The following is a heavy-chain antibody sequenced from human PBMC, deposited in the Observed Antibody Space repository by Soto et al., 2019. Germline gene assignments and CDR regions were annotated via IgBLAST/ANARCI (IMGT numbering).Heavy chain of an antibody. CDR1: GVTLSNFG. D-gene: IGHD2-21*01. CDR3: VGELASGY. CDR2: ISRDGSTM. J-gene: IGHJ4*02. V-gene: IGHV3-30*03. Sequence: QVQLVESGGGVVQPGRSLRLFCAASGVTLSNFGMHWVRQAPGKGLEWVAVISRDGSTMFYADSVKGRFTISRDSSRNTLYLQMNSLRAEDTAVHHCVGELASGYWGQGTLVTVSS.